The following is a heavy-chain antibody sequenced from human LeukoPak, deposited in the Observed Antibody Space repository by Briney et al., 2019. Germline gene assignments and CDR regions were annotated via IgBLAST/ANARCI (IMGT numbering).Heavy chain of an antibody. CDR1: GFDSSSVE. CDR3: ARGLGYFYWLPGY. J-gene: IGHJ4*02. Sequence: GASLLFSSAASGFDSSSVEMNWVRQAPRKGLEWVSYISSSGKTINYAASVKGRFTISRDNAKSSLSLQMNSLTAEDTALYYCARGLGYFYWLPGYWGQGTLVTVSS. V-gene: IGHV3-48*03. D-gene: IGHD3-9*01. CDR2: ISSSGKTI.